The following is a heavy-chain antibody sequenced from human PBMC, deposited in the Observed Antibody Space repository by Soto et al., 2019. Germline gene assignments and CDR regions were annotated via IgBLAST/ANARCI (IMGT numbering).Heavy chain of an antibody. CDR3: ARDGLTGGYYYMDV. V-gene: IGHV4-59*08. CDR1: GGSTSSYY. Sequence: SETLSLTCTVSGGSTSSYYWSWIRQPPGKGLEWIGYIYYSGSTNYNPSLKSRVTISVDTSKNQFSLKLSSVTAADTAVYYCARDGLTGGYYYMDVWGKGTTVTVSS. J-gene: IGHJ6*03. D-gene: IGHD3-10*01. CDR2: IYYSGST.